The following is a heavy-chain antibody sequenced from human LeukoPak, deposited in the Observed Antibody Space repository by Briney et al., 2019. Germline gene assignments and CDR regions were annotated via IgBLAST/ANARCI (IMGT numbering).Heavy chain of an antibody. D-gene: IGHD1-26*01. V-gene: IGHV3-48*02. Sequence: GGSLRLSCAASGFTFSTYIMNWVRQAPGKGLEWVSYVSSTSNTIYYADSVKGRFTISRDNAKNSLYLQMNSLRDEDTAVYYCARGDGNDYWGQGTLVTVSS. CDR2: VSSTSNTI. CDR1: GFTFSTYI. J-gene: IGHJ4*02. CDR3: ARGDGNDY.